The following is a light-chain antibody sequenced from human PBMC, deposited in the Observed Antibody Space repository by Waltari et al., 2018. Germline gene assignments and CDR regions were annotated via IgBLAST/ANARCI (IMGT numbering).Light chain of an antibody. Sequence: QAGLTQPPSVSTDLGQTVTLTCTGGRDNVGNQGPAWLQHRPGHPPNLLSHRSVNRPSGISERFSASRSGNIASLTITALQPDDEADYVCSAWDNSLNIWMFGGGTKLTVL. CDR2: RSV. CDR1: RDNVGNQG. CDR3: SAWDNSLNIWM. J-gene: IGLJ3*02. V-gene: IGLV10-54*04.